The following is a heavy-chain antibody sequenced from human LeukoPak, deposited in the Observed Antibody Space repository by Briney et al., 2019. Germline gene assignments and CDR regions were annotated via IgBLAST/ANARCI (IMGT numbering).Heavy chain of an antibody. Sequence: GASVKVSCKASGYTFTSYYMHWVRQATGQGLEWMGWMNPNSGNTGYAQKFQGRVTMTRNTSISTAYMELSSLRSEDTAVYYCARGHHSSGYLNWFDPWGQGTLVTVSS. CDR3: ARGHHSSGYLNWFDP. CDR2: MNPNSGNT. D-gene: IGHD3-22*01. J-gene: IGHJ5*02. V-gene: IGHV1-8*02. CDR1: GYTFTSYY.